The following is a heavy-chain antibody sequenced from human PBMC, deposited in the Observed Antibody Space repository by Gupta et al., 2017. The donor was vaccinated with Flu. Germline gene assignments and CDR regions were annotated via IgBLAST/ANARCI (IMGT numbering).Heavy chain of an antibody. CDR1: GFNVSNTY. CDR2: IYSGVGT. Sequence: EVQLAESGGDLVQPGGSLRLSCEVSGFNVSNTYMSWVRQAPGKGLEWVSVIYSGVGTDYADSVKGRFAISRDKDKNTLYLQMNSLRAEDTAVYYWTRDLRFYGMDVWCQGTTVTVSS. CDR3: TRDLRFYGMDV. V-gene: IGHV3-53*04. D-gene: IGHD5/OR15-5a*01. J-gene: IGHJ6*02.